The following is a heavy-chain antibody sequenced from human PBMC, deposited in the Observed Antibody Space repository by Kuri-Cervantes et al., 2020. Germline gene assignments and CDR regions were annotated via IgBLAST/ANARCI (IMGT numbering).Heavy chain of an antibody. V-gene: IGHV4-34*01. D-gene: IGHD5-12*01. CDR2: INHSGST. CDR3: ARLLYSGYDDHGGSDY. J-gene: IGHJ4*02. CDR1: GGSFSGYY. Sequence: GSLRLSCAVYGGSFSGYYWSWIRQPPGKGLEWIGEINHSGSTNYNPSLKSRVTISVDTSKNQFSLKLNSVTAADTAVYYCARLLYSGYDDHGGSDYWGQGTLVTVSS.